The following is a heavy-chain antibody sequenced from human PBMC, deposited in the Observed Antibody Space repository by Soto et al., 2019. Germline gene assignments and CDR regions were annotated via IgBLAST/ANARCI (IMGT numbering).Heavy chain of an antibody. CDR3: ARGGDYGDYGYYYGMDV. CDR2: INRSGST. CDR1: GGSFSGYY. J-gene: IGHJ6*02. D-gene: IGHD4-17*01. Sequence: PSETLSLTCAVYGGSFSGYYWSWIRQPPGKGLEWIGEINRSGSTNYNPSLKSRVTISVDTSKNQFSLKLSSVTAADTAVYYCARGGDYGDYGYYYGMDVWGQGTTVTVSS. V-gene: IGHV4-34*01.